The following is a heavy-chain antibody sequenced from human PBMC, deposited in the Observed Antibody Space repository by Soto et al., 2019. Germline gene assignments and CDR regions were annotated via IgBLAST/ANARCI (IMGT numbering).Heavy chain of an antibody. CDR1: GFTFSNYA. Sequence: EEQLLESGGGLVQPGGSLRLSCAASGFTFSNYAMSWVRQAPGKGREWVSAMSGGGGSPSYADSVKGRFTISRDNSKNTLYLEMNSLRAEDTAVYYCTKLRTITTGASDCWGQGTLVTVSS. V-gene: IGHV3-23*01. CDR2: MSGGGGSP. J-gene: IGHJ4*02. D-gene: IGHD1-1*01. CDR3: TKLRTITTGASDC.